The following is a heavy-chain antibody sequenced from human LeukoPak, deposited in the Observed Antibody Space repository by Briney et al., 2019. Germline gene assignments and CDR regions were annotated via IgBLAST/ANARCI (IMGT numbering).Heavy chain of an antibody. V-gene: IGHV3-30*02. Sequence: PGGSLRRYCAASGFTLSSYGMLWIRQAPGRGLARVAFIRYDGSNKYYADSVKGRFTISRDNSKIPLYLQMNSLRAEDTAVYYCAKDQRFWEWVFDYWGQGTLVTVSS. CDR3: AKDQRFWEWVFDY. CDR2: IRYDGSNK. J-gene: IGHJ4*02. D-gene: IGHD3-3*01. CDR1: GFTLSSYG.